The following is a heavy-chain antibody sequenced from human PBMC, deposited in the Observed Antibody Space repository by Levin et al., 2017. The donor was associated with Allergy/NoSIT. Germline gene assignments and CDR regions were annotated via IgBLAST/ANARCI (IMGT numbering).Heavy chain of an antibody. CDR3: ARDNIGLPDAFDI. J-gene: IGHJ3*02. Sequence: GGSLRLSCAASGFTFDDYAMHWVRQAPGKGLEWVSGTSWNCGSIGYADSVKGRFTISRDNAKNSLYLQMNSLRTEDTALYYCARDNIGLPDAFDIWGQGTMVIVSS. D-gene: IGHD3-10*01. V-gene: IGHV3-9*01. CDR1: GFTFDDYA. CDR2: TSWNCGSI.